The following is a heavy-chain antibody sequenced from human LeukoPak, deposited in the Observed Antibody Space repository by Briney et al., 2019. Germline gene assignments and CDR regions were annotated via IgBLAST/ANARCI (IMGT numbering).Heavy chain of an antibody. Sequence: SETLSLTCAVYGGSFSAYYWSWIRQPPGKGLEWIGEINHSGSTNYNPALKRRVTISVDTSKNQFSLKLSSVTAADTAVYYCARGPHTAMGSVDYWGQGTLVTVSS. CDR2: INHSGST. D-gene: IGHD5-18*01. V-gene: IGHV4-34*01. CDR1: GGSFSAYY. CDR3: ARGPHTAMGSVDY. J-gene: IGHJ4*02.